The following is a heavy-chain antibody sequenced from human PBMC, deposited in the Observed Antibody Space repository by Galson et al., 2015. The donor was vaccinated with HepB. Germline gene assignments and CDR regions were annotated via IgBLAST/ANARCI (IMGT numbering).Heavy chain of an antibody. D-gene: IGHD3-22*01. V-gene: IGHV3-23*01. CDR1: GFPFSSYA. CDR2: ISGNGGLI. CDR3: AREGEGSTYYYYSSGWFDY. Sequence: SLRLSCAASGFPFSSYAMNWVRQAPGMGLEWVSSISGNGGLIYYADSVKGRFTISRDNSKNTLYLHINTLRAEDTALYHCAREGEGSTYYYYSSGWFDYWGQGTLVTVS. J-gene: IGHJ4*02.